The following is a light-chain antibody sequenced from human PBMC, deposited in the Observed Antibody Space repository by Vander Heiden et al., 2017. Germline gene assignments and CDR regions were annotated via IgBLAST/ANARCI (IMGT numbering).Light chain of an antibody. V-gene: IGKV3-11*01. CDR2: DAS. CDR3: QQRSNGPPLFT. J-gene: IGKJ3*01. CDR1: QSVGSF. Sequence: EIVLTQSPATLSLSPGERATLSCRASQSVGSFLAWYQQKPGQAPRLLIYDASNRATGIPARFSGSGSGTDFTLTISSLEPEDFAVYYCQQRSNGPPLFTFGHGTKVDIK.